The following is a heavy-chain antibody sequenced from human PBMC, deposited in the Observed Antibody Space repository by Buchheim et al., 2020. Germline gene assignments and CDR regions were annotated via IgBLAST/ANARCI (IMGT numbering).Heavy chain of an antibody. V-gene: IGHV1-3*01. CDR1: GYTFTSYA. CDR2: INVGSGNT. J-gene: IGHJ6*02. D-gene: IGHD6-19*01. Sequence: QVQLVQSGAEVKKPGASVKVSCKPSGYTFTSYALQWVRQAPGHRLEWMGWINVGSGNTKYSQKFQGRVTITRDISARTAYMEVSSLRSEDTAVYYCARGYVPEAGRYYYYGMDVWGQGTT. CDR3: ARGYVPEAGRYYYYGMDV.